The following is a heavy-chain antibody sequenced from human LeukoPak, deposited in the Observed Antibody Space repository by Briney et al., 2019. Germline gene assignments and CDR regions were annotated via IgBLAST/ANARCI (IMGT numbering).Heavy chain of an antibody. J-gene: IGHJ4*02. Sequence: GGSLRLSCAASGFTFSSYAMHWVRQAPGKGLEWVAVISYDGSNKYYADSVKGRFTISRDNSKNTLYLQMNSLRAEDTAVYYCARVYSYGGTNFHYWGQGTLVTVSS. CDR3: ARVYSYGGTNFHY. V-gene: IGHV3-30-3*01. CDR1: GFTFSSYA. D-gene: IGHD5-18*01. CDR2: ISYDGSNK.